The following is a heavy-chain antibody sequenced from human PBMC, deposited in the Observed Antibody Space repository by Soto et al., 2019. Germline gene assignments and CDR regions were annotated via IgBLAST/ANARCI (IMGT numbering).Heavy chain of an antibody. CDR2: INSNNGDT. V-gene: IGHV1-2*02. Sequence: QVHLVQSGAEVRNPGASVTVSCKASGYTFTAYYIQWVRQAPGQGLEWMAWINSNNGDTESAQKFQGRVTVTSDTSSTTGYMELSNLTYDDTAVYYCAREGLGGTQHFDLWGQGSLVTVSS. D-gene: IGHD3-9*01. CDR1: GYTFTAYY. CDR3: AREGLGGTQHFDL. J-gene: IGHJ4*02.